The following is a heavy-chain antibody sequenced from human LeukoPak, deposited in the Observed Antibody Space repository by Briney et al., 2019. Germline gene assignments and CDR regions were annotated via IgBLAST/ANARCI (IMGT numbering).Heavy chain of an antibody. D-gene: IGHD3-10*01. Sequence: GGSLRLSCAASAFTFSTCTMNWVRQAPGKGLEWVSSISSSSSHIYYADSVKGRFTISRDNAKNSLYLQMNSLRAEDTAVYYCARGWFGEPIPIDYWGQGTLVTVSS. CDR2: ISSSSSHI. V-gene: IGHV3-21*01. CDR3: ARGWFGEPIPIDY. J-gene: IGHJ4*02. CDR1: AFTFSTCT.